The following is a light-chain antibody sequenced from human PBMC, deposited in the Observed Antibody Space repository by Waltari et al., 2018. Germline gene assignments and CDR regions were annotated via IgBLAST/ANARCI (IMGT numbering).Light chain of an antibody. V-gene: IGLV4-69*01. CDR1: GEYSAYA. J-gene: IGLJ3*02. CDR2: VNSDGSH. Sequence: LGLTQSPSASASLGASVKITCTLPGEYSAYAIAWHQQQPLKGPRYLKTVNSDGSHKKGDGISERFSGSSSDLDRYLIISRLQSDDEADYFCQTWGTGIQVFGSGTKLTVL. CDR3: QTWGTGIQV.